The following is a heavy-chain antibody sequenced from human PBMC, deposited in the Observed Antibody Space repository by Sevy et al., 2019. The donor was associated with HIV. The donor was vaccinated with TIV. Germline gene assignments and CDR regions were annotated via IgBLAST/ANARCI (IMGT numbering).Heavy chain of an antibody. J-gene: IGHJ4*02. CDR1: GDTFTNNY. Sequence: ASVKVSRKASGDTFTNNYIHWVRQAPGQGLEWMGMVDPSAGNTTYAQKFQGRVTMTSDTSTSILYMDLSSLGSEDTAVYYCVRADPDQHFDSWGQGTLVTVSS. V-gene: IGHV1-46*01. CDR3: VRADPDQHFDS. CDR2: VDPSAGNT.